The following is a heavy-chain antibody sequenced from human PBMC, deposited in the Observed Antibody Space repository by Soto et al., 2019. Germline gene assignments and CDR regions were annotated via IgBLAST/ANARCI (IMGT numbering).Heavy chain of an antibody. J-gene: IGHJ3*01. CDR2: IYSSGST. CDR1: GCTFSSSD. V-gene: IGHV3-53*01. Sequence: EVQLVESGGGLIQPGGSLRLSCAASGCTFSSSDMNWVRQAPGKGLEWVSLIYSSGSTSYADSVKGRFTISRDNSKNTLYLQMSSLRAEDTAVYYCATRPLLPGAPWGQGTMVTVSS. CDR3: ATRPLLPGAP. D-gene: IGHD3-22*01.